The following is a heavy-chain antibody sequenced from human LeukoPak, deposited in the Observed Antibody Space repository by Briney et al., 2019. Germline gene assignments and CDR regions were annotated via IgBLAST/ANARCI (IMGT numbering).Heavy chain of an antibody. V-gene: IGHV5-51*01. D-gene: IGHD5-24*01. CDR2: IYPGDSDT. Sequence: RGESLKISCKGSGYSFTSYWIGWVRQMPGKGLDWMGVIYPGDSDTRYSPSFQGQVTISADKSISTAYLQWSSLKASDTAMYYCARQKLIGDGYNDYWGQGTLVTVSS. CDR1: GYSFTSYW. CDR3: ARQKLIGDGYNDY. J-gene: IGHJ4*02.